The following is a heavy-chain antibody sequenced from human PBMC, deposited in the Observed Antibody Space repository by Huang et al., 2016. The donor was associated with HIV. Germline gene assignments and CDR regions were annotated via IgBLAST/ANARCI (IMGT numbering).Heavy chain of an antibody. CDR3: ARQWTILEWLLGLDV. J-gene: IGHJ6*02. D-gene: IGHD3-3*01. CDR1: GGSFTGNY. CDR2: VNDSGAT. V-gene: IGHV4-34*02. Sequence: QMQLQQRGAGLLKPSETLSLTCVSGGSFTGNYLTWIRQAPGKGLDWIGEVNDSGATNYNPSFKGRVTISLDKSNRELSLNLRSVTAADTAVYYCARQWTILEWLLGLDVWGQGTTVIVSS.